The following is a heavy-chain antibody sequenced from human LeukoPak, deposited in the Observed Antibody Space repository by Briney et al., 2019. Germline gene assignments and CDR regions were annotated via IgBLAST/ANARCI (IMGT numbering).Heavy chain of an antibody. CDR3: ARSYRFGELLYPNWFDP. CDR1: GGSFSGYY. Sequence: PSETLSLTCAVYGGSFSGYYWSWIRQPPGKGLEWIGEINHSGSTNYNPSLKSRVTISVDTSKNQFSLKLSSVTAADTAVYYCARSYRFGELLYPNWFDPWGQGTLVTVSS. D-gene: IGHD3-10*01. CDR2: INHSGST. V-gene: IGHV4-34*01. J-gene: IGHJ5*02.